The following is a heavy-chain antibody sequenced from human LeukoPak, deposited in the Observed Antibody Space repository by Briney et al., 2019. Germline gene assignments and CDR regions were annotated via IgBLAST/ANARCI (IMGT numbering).Heavy chain of an antibody. CDR1: GYTFTSYY. V-gene: IGHV1-46*01. D-gene: IGHD5-12*01. Sequence: ASVKVSCKASGYTFTSYYMHWVRQAPGQGLEWMGIINPSGGSTSYAQKFQGRVTMTRDMSTSTVYMELSSLRSEDTAVYYCARVAPHDAFDIWGQGTMVTVSS. CDR2: INPSGGST. J-gene: IGHJ3*02. CDR3: ARVAPHDAFDI.